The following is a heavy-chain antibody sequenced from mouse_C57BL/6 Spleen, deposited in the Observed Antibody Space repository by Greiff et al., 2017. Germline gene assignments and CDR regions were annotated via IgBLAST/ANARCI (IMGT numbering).Heavy chain of an antibody. CDR3: ANFPDYYGSSYGYFDV. CDR2: IDPANGNT. Sequence: VQLQQSVAELVRPGASVKLSCTASGFNIKNTYMHWVKQRPEQGLAWIGRIDPANGNTKYAPKFQGKATITADTSSNTAYLQLSSLTSEDTAIXYCANFPDYYGSSYGYFDVWGTGTTVTVSS. J-gene: IGHJ1*03. V-gene: IGHV14-3*01. D-gene: IGHD1-1*01. CDR1: GFNIKNTY.